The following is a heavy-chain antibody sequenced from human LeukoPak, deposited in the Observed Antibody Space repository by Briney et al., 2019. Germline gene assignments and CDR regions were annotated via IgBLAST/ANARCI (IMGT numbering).Heavy chain of an antibody. CDR1: GGSFSPYY. CDR3: ARGIAAAGTPFDY. V-gene: IGHV4-34*01. J-gene: IGHJ4*02. Sequence: SETLSLTCAVYGGSFSPYYWSWIRQSPDKGLEWIGEINHSGSTNYNPSLKSRVTISVDTSKNQFSLKLSSVTAADTAVYYCARGIAAAGTPFDYWGQGTLVTVSS. D-gene: IGHD6-13*01. CDR2: INHSGST.